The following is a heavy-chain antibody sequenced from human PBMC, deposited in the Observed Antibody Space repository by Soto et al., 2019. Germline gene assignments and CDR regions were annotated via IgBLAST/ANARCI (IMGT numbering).Heavy chain of an antibody. CDR1: GGSFSGYY. V-gene: IGHV4-34*01. Sequence: PSETLSLTCAVYGGSFSGYYWSWIRQPPGKGLEWIGEINHSGSTNYNPSLKSRVTISVDTSKIQFSLKLSSVTAADTAVYYCARIPLGYDFWSGPLYYYMDVWGKGTTVTVS. D-gene: IGHD3-3*01. CDR2: INHSGST. CDR3: ARIPLGYDFWSGPLYYYMDV. J-gene: IGHJ6*03.